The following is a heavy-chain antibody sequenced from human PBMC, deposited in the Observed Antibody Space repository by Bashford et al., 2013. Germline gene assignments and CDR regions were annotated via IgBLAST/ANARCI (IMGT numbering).Heavy chain of an antibody. V-gene: IGHV1-3*01. CDR2: INAGNGNT. CDR1: GYTFTNYA. D-gene: IGHD6-19*01. CDR3: ARDEYSSGWFVLDY. J-gene: IGHJ4*03. Sequence: ASVKVSCKASGYTFTNYAMHWVRQAPGQRLEWMGWINAGNGNTKYSQKFQGRVTITRDTSASTAYMELSSLRSEDTAVYYCARDEYSSGWFVLDYVGPGTLVTVSS.